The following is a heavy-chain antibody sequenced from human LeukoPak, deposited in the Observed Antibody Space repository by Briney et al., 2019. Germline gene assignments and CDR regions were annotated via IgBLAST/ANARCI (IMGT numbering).Heavy chain of an antibody. CDR3: ARDYDFWSVYYMDV. D-gene: IGHD3-3*01. V-gene: IGHV3-7*01. CDR2: IKQDGSEK. J-gene: IGHJ6*03. Sequence: GGSLRLPCAASGFTFSSYWMSWVRQAPGKGLEWVANIKQDGSEKYYVDSVKGRFTISRDNAKNSLYLQMNSLRAEDTAVYYCARDYDFWSVYYMDVWGKGTTVTVSS. CDR1: GFTFSSYW.